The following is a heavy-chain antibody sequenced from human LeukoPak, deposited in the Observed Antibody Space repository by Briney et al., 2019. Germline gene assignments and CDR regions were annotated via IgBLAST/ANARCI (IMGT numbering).Heavy chain of an antibody. V-gene: IGHV3-48*01. CDR1: GFTFSSYS. CDR3: AKDLQQLVLRGGNYFDY. D-gene: IGHD6-13*01. Sequence: PGGSLRLSCAASGFTFSSYSMNWVRQAPGKGLEWVSYISSSSSTIYYADSVKGRFTISRDNSKNTLYLQMNSLRAEDTAVYYCAKDLQQLVLRGGNYFDYWGQGTLVTVSS. CDR2: ISSSSSTI. J-gene: IGHJ4*02.